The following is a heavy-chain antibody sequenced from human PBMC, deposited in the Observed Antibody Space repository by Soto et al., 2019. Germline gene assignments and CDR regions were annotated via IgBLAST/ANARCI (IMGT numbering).Heavy chain of an antibody. CDR2: ISGSGGST. D-gene: IGHD6-19*01. V-gene: IGHV3-23*01. CDR1: GFTFSSYA. CDR3: AKNHSYSSRRKYYYGMDV. J-gene: IGHJ6*02. Sequence: GGSLRLSCAASGFTFSSYAMSWVRQAPGKGLEWVSAISGSGGSTYYADSVKGRFTISRDNSKNTLYLQMNSLRAEDTAVYYCAKNHSYSSRRKYYYGMDVWGQGTTVTVSS.